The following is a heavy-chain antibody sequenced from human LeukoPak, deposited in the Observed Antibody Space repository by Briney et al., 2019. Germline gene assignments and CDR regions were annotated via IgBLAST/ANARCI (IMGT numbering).Heavy chain of an antibody. Sequence: ASVTVSCKASGYTFTGYYMHWVRQAPGQGLEWMGWIKPNSGGTNYAKKFQGRVTMTRDTSISTAYMELSRLRSDDTAVYYCARDGYSSGWIFDYWGQGTLVTVSS. CDR2: IKPNSGGT. CDR3: ARDGYSSGWIFDY. CDR1: GYTFTGYY. J-gene: IGHJ4*02. V-gene: IGHV1-2*02. D-gene: IGHD6-19*01.